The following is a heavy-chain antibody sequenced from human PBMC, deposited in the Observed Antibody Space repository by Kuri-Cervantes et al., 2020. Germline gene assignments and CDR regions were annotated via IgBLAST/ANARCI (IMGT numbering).Heavy chain of an antibody. V-gene: IGHV3-30*07. CDR2: ISYDGSNK. CDR1: GFTFSSYA. CDR3: ARDPIAAAVFDY. Sequence: GESLKISCAASGFTFSSYAMHWVRQAPGKGLEWVAVISYDGSNKYYADSVKGRFTISRDNSKNTLYLQMNSLRAEDTAVYYCARDPIAAAVFDYWGQGTLVTVSS. J-gene: IGHJ4*02. D-gene: IGHD6-13*01.